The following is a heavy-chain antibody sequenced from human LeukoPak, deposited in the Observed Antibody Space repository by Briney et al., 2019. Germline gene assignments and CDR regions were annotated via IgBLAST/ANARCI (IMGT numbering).Heavy chain of an antibody. V-gene: IGHV4-39*01. CDR1: GGSISSSSYY. CDR3: ARQAGETVDY. D-gene: IGHD3-16*01. J-gene: IGHJ4*02. Sequence: PSETLSLTCTVSGGSISSSSYYWGWIRQPPGKGLERIGSIYYSGSTYYNPSLKSRVTISVDTSKNQFSLKLSSVTAADTAVYYCARQAGETVDYWGQGTLVTVSS. CDR2: IYYSGST.